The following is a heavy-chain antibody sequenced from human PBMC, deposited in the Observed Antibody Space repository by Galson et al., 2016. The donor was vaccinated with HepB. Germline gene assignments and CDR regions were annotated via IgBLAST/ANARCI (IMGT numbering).Heavy chain of an antibody. CDR1: GFTFSGSA. CDR3: TATSIRPDSSGNYDY. J-gene: IGHJ4*02. D-gene: IGHD3-22*01. CDR2: IRSRATNYET. V-gene: IGHV3-73*01. Sequence: SLRLSCAASGFTFSGSAMHWVRQASGKGLEWVGRIRSRATNYETGYTPSVKGRFTVSRDDSKNTAYLQMGSLKVEDTALYYCTATSIRPDSSGNYDYWGQGTLVTVSS.